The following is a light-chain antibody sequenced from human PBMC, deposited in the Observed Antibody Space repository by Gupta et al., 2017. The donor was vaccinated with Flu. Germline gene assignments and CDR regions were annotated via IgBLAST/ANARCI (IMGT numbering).Light chain of an antibody. V-gene: IGKV3-11*01. CDR1: QSVSTY. CDR2: CAS. CDR3: QQLSNWPPFT. J-gene: IGKJ5*01. Sequence: EAVLKQSPATLSLSPGERASISCRASQSVSTYLAWYQQKPGQAPRLLIYCASNRATGVPARFSGSGSETDFTLTISSLEPEDFAVYYCQQLSNWPPFTFGQGTRLESK.